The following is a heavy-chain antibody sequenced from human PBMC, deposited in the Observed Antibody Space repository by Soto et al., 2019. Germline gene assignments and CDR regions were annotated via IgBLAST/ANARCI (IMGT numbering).Heavy chain of an antibody. Sequence: QLQLQESGPGLVKPSETLSLTCTVSGGSISSSSYYWGWIRQPPGKGLEWIGSIYYSGSTYYNPSLKSRVTISVDTSKNQFSLKLSSVTAADTAVYYCARRAAYYDFWSGYFDYWGQGTLVTVSS. J-gene: IGHJ4*02. V-gene: IGHV4-39*01. CDR3: ARRAAYYDFWSGYFDY. CDR2: IYYSGST. D-gene: IGHD3-3*01. CDR1: GGSISSSSYY.